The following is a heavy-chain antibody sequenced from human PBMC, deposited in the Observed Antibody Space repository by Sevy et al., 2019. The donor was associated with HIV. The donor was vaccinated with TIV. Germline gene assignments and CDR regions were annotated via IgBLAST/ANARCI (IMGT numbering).Heavy chain of an antibody. CDR2: ISLDGSNK. Sequence: GGSLRLSCAASVFTFSYYSMHWVRQAPGKGLEWVATISLDGSNKHYADSVKGRFTISRDNFMSSLFLQMNSLRTEDTAVYYCALERLSSDVAEYFQNWGQGTLVTVSS. CDR1: VFTFSYYS. D-gene: IGHD1-1*01. CDR3: ALERLSSDVAEYFQN. V-gene: IGHV3-30*04. J-gene: IGHJ1*01.